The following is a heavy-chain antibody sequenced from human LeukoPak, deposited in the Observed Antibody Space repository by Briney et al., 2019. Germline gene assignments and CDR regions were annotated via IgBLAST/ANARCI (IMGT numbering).Heavy chain of an antibody. CDR1: GFTFSSYT. D-gene: IGHD3-10*01. V-gene: IGHV3-21*01. J-gene: IGHJ4*02. CDR2: ISSSSSYI. CDR3: AKVAKYYYGPETYYFFEQ. Sequence: PGGSLRLSCAASGFTFSSYTMNWVRQAPGKGLEWVSSISSSSSYIYYVDSVKGRFTISRDNAKNSLYLQMNSLRVEDTAVYYCAKVAKYYYGPETYYFFEQWGQGTPVTASS.